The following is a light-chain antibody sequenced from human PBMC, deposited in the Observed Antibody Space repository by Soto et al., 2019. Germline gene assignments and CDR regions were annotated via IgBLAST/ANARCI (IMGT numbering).Light chain of an antibody. Sequence: DIQMTQSPSTLSASVGDRVTITCRASQSISNWLAWYQQRPGKAPTLLIYKASSLQSGVPSRFSGSGSGTEFTLTIRSLQPDDFAPYYCQQYHSYSTFGQGTKVEIK. J-gene: IGKJ1*01. V-gene: IGKV1-5*03. CDR2: KAS. CDR1: QSISNW. CDR3: QQYHSYST.